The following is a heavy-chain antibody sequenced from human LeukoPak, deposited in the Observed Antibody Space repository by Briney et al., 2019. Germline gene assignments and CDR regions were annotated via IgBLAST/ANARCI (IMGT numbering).Heavy chain of an antibody. CDR1: GGTFSSYA. Sequence: SVKVSCKASGGTFSSYAISWVRQAPGQGLEWMGGIIPIFGTANYAQKFQGRVTITADKSTSTAYMELSSLRSEDTAVYSCARDLTMGRPPPFDYWGKGPLVTVPS. CDR2: IIPIFGTA. J-gene: IGHJ4*02. V-gene: IGHV1-69*06. D-gene: IGHD3-10*01. CDR3: ARDLTMGRPPPFDY.